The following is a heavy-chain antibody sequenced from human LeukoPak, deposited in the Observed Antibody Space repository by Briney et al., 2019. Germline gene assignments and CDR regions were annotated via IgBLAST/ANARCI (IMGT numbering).Heavy chain of an antibody. V-gene: IGHV3-74*01. Sequence: GGSLRLSCAASGFTFSSYWMHWVRQAPGKGLVWVSRINSDGSSTSYADSVKGRFTISRDNAKNTLYLQMNSLRAEDTAVYYCAKDHRGYDYVWGSYRSDYWGQGTLVTVSS. J-gene: IGHJ4*02. CDR2: INSDGSST. CDR3: AKDHRGYDYVWGSYRSDY. D-gene: IGHD3-16*02. CDR1: GFTFSSYW.